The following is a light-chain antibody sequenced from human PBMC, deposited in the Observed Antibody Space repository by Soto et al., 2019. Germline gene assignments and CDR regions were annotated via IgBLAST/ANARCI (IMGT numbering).Light chain of an antibody. CDR1: SSDVGIYNY. J-gene: IGLJ1*01. CDR2: EVT. CDR3: SSYTTSSTRV. Sequence: QSARTPPASVSGSAGQSIAISCTVSSSDVGIYNYVSWYQQHPGKVPKLIIYEVTSRPSGVSIRFSGSKSGNTASLTISGLQPEDEADYYCSSYTTSSTRVFGTGTKVTVL. V-gene: IGLV2-14*01.